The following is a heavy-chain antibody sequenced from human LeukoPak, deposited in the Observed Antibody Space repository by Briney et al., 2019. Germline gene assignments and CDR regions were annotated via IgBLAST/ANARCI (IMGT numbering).Heavy chain of an antibody. Sequence: GGSLRLSCAASGFTFSSYLMTWVRQAPGKGLQWVANIKHDGSEEYYVDPVKGRFTISRDNARNSLYLQMNSLRVEDTAVYYCARTFRFLEWPDASDLWGQGTMVAVSS. J-gene: IGHJ3*01. V-gene: IGHV3-7*01. D-gene: IGHD3-3*01. CDR2: IKHDGSEE. CDR3: ARTFRFLEWPDASDL. CDR1: GFTFSSYL.